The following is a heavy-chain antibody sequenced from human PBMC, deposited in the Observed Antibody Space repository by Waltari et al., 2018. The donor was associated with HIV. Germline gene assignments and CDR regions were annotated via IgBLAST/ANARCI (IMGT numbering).Heavy chain of an antibody. CDR3: ARHSRITMIGNWFDP. Sequence: QLQLQESGPGLVKPSETLSLTCTVSGGSISSSSYYWGWIRQPPGKGLEWIGSIYYSGSTYSTPSLKRRVTISVDTSKNQFSLKLSSVTAADTAVYYCARHSRITMIGNWFDPWGQGTLVTVSS. J-gene: IGHJ5*02. V-gene: IGHV4-39*01. CDR1: GGSISSSSYY. CDR2: IYYSGST. D-gene: IGHD3-22*01.